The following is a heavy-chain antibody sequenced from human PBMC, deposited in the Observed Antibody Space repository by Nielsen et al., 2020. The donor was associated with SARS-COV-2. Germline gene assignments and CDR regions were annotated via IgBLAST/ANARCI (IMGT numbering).Heavy chain of an antibody. V-gene: IGHV3-30*03. J-gene: IGHJ4*02. Sequence: GESLKISCAASGFTFSSYGMHWVRQAPGKGLEWVAVISYDGSNKYYADSVKGRFTISRDNSKNTLYLQMNSLRAEDTAVYYCAREGRVTTVTGFDYWGQGTLVTVSS. D-gene: IGHD4-17*01. CDR1: GFTFSSYG. CDR2: ISYDGSNK. CDR3: AREGRVTTVTGFDY.